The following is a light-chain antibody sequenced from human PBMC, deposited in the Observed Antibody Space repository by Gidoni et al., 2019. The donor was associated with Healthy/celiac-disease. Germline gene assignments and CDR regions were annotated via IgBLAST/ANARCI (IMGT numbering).Light chain of an antibody. Sequence: EIVLTQSPGNLSLSPGERATLSCRASQSVSSTSLAWYQQKPGQAPRVLIYGASNRATGIPDRFSGSVSGTDFTLTISRLEPEDFAVYYCQQYGSSPETFGQGTKVEIK. CDR3: QQYGSSPET. CDR1: QSVSSTS. J-gene: IGKJ1*01. CDR2: GAS. V-gene: IGKV3-20*01.